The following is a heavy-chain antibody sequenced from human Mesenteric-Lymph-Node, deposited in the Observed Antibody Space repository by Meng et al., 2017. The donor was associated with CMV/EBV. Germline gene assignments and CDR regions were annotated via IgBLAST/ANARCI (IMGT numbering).Heavy chain of an antibody. CDR1: GFTFSSYA. CDR2: ISGSGGST. J-gene: IGHJ4*02. CDR3: ATERARWREWLLPSVY. V-gene: IGHV3-23*01. Sequence: GESLKISCAASGFTFSSYAMSWVRQAPGKGLEWVSAISGSGGSTYYADSVKGRFTISRDNSKNTLYLQMNSLRAEDTAVYYYATERARWREWLLPSVYWGQGTLVTVSS. D-gene: IGHD3-3*01.